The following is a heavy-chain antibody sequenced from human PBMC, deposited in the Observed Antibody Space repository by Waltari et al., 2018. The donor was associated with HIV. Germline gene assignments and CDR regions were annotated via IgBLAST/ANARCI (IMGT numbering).Heavy chain of an antibody. Sequence: EVQLVESGGGLVKPGGSLRLSCAASGFTLSTAWMHWVRHAPGKGWVRQTVGKGREWVGRIKRQTDGGTTDYVAPVKGRFTIWRDESNNTLHLQMNRLMTEDTAFYYCVTDHGWGQVTMVTVSS. V-gene: IGHV3-15*01. J-gene: IGHJ3*01. CDR2: IKRQTDGGTT. CDR1: GFTLSTAW. CDR3: VTDHG.